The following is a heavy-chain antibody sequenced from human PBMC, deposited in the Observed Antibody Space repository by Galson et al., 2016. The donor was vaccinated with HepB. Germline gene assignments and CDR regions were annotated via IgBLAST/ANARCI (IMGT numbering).Heavy chain of an antibody. CDR1: GFTFGTYA. CDR2: LTGSGGTT. CDR3: ARDFRDCSSINCRFDH. Sequence: SLRLSCAASGFTFGTYAMSWVRQAPGKGLEWVSALTGSGGTTYYADSVKGRFTISRDNSKNTLYLQMSSLRADDTAVYFCARDFRDCSSINCRFDHWGQGAQVTVSS. V-gene: IGHV3-23*01. J-gene: IGHJ4*02. D-gene: IGHD2-2*01.